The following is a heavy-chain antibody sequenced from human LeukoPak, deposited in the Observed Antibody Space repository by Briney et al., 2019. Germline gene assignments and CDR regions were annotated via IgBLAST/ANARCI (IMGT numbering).Heavy chain of an antibody. D-gene: IGHD3-10*01. CDR3: AKDRRGLWFGELLYSPNYFDY. CDR1: GFTFSSYW. CDR2: IKQDGSEK. J-gene: IGHJ4*02. Sequence: GGSLRLSCAASGFTFSSYWMSWVRQAPGKGLEWVANIKQDGSEKYYVDSVKGRFTISRDNSKNTLYLQMNSLRAEDTAVYYCAKDRRGLWFGELLYSPNYFDYWGQGTLVTVSS. V-gene: IGHV3-7*03.